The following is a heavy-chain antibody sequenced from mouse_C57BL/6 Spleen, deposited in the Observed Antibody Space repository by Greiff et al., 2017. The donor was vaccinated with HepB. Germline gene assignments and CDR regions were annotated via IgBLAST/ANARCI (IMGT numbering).Heavy chain of an antibody. V-gene: IGHV8-12*01. J-gene: IGHJ1*03. Sequence: VKLVESGPGILQSSQTLSLTCSFSGFSLSTSGMGVSWIRQPSGKGLEWLAHIYWDDDKRYNPSLKSRLTISKDTSRNQVFLKITSVDTADTATYYCARFYDFYWYFDVWGTGTTVTVSS. CDR1: GFSLSTSGMG. CDR3: ARFYDFYWYFDV. CDR2: IYWDDDK. D-gene: IGHD2-3*01.